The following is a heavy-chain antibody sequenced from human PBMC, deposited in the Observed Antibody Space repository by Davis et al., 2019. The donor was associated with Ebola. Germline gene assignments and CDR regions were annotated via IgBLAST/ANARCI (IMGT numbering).Heavy chain of an antibody. CDR3: ARDSVLYSGYGGIDY. CDR1: GFTFSSYG. CDR2: IWYDGSNK. J-gene: IGHJ4*02. V-gene: IGHV3-33*01. D-gene: IGHD5-12*01. Sequence: GESLKISCAASGFTFSSYGMHWVRQAPGKGLEWVAVIWYDGSNKYYADSVKGRFTISRDNSKNTLYLQMNSLRAEDTAVYYCARDSVLYSGYGGIDYWGQGTLVTVSS.